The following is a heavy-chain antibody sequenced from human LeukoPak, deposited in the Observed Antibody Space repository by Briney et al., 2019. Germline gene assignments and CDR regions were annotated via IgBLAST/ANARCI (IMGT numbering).Heavy chain of an antibody. J-gene: IGHJ4*02. CDR1: GYSISSGYY. D-gene: IGHD6-19*01. V-gene: IGHV4-38-2*02. CDR3: ARFRAVTGTLGDY. CDR2: IYHSGNT. Sequence: PSETLSLTCTVSGYSISSGYYWGWIRQPPGKGLEWIGNIYHSGNTYYSPSLKSRVTISVDTSKNQFSLKLSSVTAADTAVYYCARFRAVTGTLGDYWGQGTLVTVSS.